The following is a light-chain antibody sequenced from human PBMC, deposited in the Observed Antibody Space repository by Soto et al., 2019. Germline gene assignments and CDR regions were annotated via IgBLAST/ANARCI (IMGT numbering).Light chain of an antibody. CDR3: QQYGDSPLT. J-gene: IGKJ3*01. CDR1: QNVYINS. V-gene: IGKV3-20*01. CDR2: GAS. Sequence: EVVLTQSPGTLSLSPGERATLSCRASQNVYINSLAWYQQKPGQPPRLLIYGASTRAAAIPDRFSGSGSGADFALSIDGLEPEDFAIYYCQQYGDSPLTFGSGTRVD.